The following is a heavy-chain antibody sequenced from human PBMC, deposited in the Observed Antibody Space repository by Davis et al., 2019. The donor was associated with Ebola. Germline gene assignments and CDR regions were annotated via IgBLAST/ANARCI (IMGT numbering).Heavy chain of an antibody. CDR2: INPNSGGT. V-gene: IGHV1-2*02. CDR1: GYTFTGYY. Sequence: ASVKVSCKASGYTFTGYYMHWVRQAPGQGLEWMGWINPNSGGTNYAQKFKGRVTMTRDTSISTAYMELSRLRSDDTAVYYCARDTPTRFLEWLPVDYWGQGTLVTVSS. J-gene: IGHJ4*02. D-gene: IGHD3-3*01. CDR3: ARDTPTRFLEWLPVDY.